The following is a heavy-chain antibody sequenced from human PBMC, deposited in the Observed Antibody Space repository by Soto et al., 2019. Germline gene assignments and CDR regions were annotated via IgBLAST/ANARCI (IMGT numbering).Heavy chain of an antibody. Sequence: PSETLSLTCAVYGGSFSGYYWSWIRQPPGKGLEWIGEINHSGSTNYNPSLKSRVTISVDTSKNQFSLKLSSVTAADTAVYYCARKGYYYYYYMDVWGKGTTVTVSS. CDR3: ARKGYYYYYYMDV. CDR2: INHSGST. V-gene: IGHV4-34*01. J-gene: IGHJ6*03. CDR1: GGSFSGYY.